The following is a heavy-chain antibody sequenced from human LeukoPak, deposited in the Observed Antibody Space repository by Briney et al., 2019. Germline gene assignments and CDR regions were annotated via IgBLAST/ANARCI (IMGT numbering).Heavy chain of an antibody. D-gene: IGHD5-18*01. J-gene: IGHJ4*02. CDR2: ISGSGGST. V-gene: IGHV3-23*01. CDR1: GFTFSSYA. Sequence: GGSLRLSCAASGFTFSSYAMSWVRQAPGKGLEWVSAISGSGGSTYDADSVKGRVTISRHNSKPTLYLQMNSLRAEDTAIYYCAKANVDTAMGLIDYWGQGTLVTV. CDR3: AKANVDTAMGLIDY.